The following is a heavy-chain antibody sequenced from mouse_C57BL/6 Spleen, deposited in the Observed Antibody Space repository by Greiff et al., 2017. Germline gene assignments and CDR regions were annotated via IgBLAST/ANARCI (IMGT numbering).Heavy chain of an antibody. D-gene: IGHD3-2*02. J-gene: IGHJ4*01. Sequence: QVQLQQPGAELVRPGTSVKLSCKASGYTFTSYWMHWVKQRPGQGLEWIGVIDPSDSYTNYNQKFKGKATVTVDTSSSTAYMQLSSLTSEDSAVYYCARRAQATTMDYWGQGTSVTVSS. CDR1: GYTFTSYW. CDR3: ARRAQATTMDY. V-gene: IGHV1-59*01. CDR2: IDPSDSYT.